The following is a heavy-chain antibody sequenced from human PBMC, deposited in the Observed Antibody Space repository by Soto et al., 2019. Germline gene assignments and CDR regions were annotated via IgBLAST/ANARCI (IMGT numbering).Heavy chain of an antibody. J-gene: IGHJ3*02. V-gene: IGHV1-46*01. Sequence: ASVKVSCKASGYTFTNYYMHWVRQAPGQGLEWMGIINPSGGSTSYAQKFQGRVTMTRDTSTSTVYMELSSLRSEDTAVYYCARPGYSSSWTLTGAFDIWGQGTMVTVSS. CDR1: GYTFTNYY. CDR2: INPSGGST. D-gene: IGHD6-13*01. CDR3: ARPGYSSSWTLTGAFDI.